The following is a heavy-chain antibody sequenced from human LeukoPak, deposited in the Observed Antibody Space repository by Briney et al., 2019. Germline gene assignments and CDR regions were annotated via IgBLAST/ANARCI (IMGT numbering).Heavy chain of an antibody. CDR1: GFTFSSYA. CDR2: ISGSGGST. CDR3: AKEYCSSTSCYELRYFDWLQYFQH. Sequence: GGSLRLFCAASGFTFSSYAMSWVRQAPGKGLEWVSAISGSGGSTYYADSVKGRFTISRDNSKNTLYLQMNSLRAEDTAVYYCAKEYCSSTSCYELRYFDWLQYFQHWGQGTLVTVSS. V-gene: IGHV3-23*01. D-gene: IGHD2-2*01. J-gene: IGHJ1*01.